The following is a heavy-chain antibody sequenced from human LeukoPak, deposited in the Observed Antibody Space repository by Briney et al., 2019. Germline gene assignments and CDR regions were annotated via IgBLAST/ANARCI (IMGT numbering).Heavy chain of an antibody. V-gene: IGHV3-30*03. J-gene: IGHJ4*02. CDR3: TRQLGGSGSH. CDR1: GFTFSHYG. CDR2: MSYDERDK. D-gene: IGHD3-10*01. Sequence: GGSLRLSCEVSGFTFSHYGIHWVRQAPGKGLEWVAVMSYDERDKYYADSVKGRFTVSRDNTKNSVYLQMNSLRAEDTAVYYCTRQLGGSGSHWGQGTLVTVSS.